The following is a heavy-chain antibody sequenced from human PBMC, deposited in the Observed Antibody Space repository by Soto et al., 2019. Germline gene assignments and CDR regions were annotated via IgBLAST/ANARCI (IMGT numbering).Heavy chain of an antibody. Sequence: QVQLVESGGGVVQPGRSLRLSCAASGFTFSSYGMHWVRQAPGKGLEWVAVIWYDGSNKYYADSVKGRFTISRDNSKNTLYLQMNSLRAEDTAVYYCAREYDYKRNGMDVWGQGTTVTVSS. CDR1: GFTFSSYG. J-gene: IGHJ6*02. CDR2: IWYDGSNK. D-gene: IGHD4-4*01. V-gene: IGHV3-33*01. CDR3: AREYDYKRNGMDV.